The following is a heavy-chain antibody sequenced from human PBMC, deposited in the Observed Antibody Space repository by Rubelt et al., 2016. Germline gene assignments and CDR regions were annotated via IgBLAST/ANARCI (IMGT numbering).Heavy chain of an antibody. V-gene: IGHV1-18*01. CDR1: GYTFTSYG. J-gene: IGHJ4*02. CDR3: ARDLPPFRRYNWNFPLDY. CDR2: ISAYNGNT. D-gene: IGHD1-7*01. Sequence: QVQLVQSGAVVKKPGSSVKVSCKASGYTFTSYGISWVRQAPGQGLEWMGWISAYNGNTNYAQKLQGRVTMTTDRSTSTAYMELRSLRSDDTAVYYCARDLPPFRRYNWNFPLDYWGQGTLVTVSS.